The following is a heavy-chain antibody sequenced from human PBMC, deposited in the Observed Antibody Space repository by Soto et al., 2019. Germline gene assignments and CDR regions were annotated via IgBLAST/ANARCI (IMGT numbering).Heavy chain of an antibody. CDR2: IIPIFGTA. D-gene: IGHD5-12*01. Sequence: GASVKVSCKASGGTFSSYAISWVRQAPGQGLEWMGGIIPIFGTANYAQKFQGRVTITVDESTSTAYMELSSLRSEDTAVYYCAGVEVDIVATTNYYFDYWGQGTLVTVSS. V-gene: IGHV1-69*13. CDR3: AGVEVDIVATTNYYFDY. J-gene: IGHJ4*02. CDR1: GGTFSSYA.